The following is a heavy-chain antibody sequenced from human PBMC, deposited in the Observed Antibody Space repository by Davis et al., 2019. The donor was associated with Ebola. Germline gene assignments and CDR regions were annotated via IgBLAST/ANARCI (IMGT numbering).Heavy chain of an antibody. CDR3: ARGRRSTRRGYFDY. CDR2: INHSGST. Sequence: SETLSLTCAVYGGSSSGYYWSWIRQPPGKGLEWIGEINHSGSTNYNPSLKSRVTISVDTSKNQFSLKLSSVTAADTAVYYCARGRRSTRRGYFDYWGQGTLVTVSS. V-gene: IGHV4-34*01. CDR1: GGSSSGYY. D-gene: IGHD2-2*01. J-gene: IGHJ4*02.